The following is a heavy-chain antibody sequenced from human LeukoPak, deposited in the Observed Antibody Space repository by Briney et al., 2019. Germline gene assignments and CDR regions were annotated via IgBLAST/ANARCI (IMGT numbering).Heavy chain of an antibody. Sequence: SETLSLTCTVSGGSISSYYWSWIRQPPGKGLEWIGYIYYSGGTNYNPSLKSRVTISVDTSKNQFSLKLSSVTAADTAVYYCARHQRHIVVVTAPYGMDVWGQGTTVTVSS. J-gene: IGHJ6*02. D-gene: IGHD2-21*02. CDR1: GGSISSYY. CDR2: IYYSGGT. V-gene: IGHV4-59*08. CDR3: ARHQRHIVVVTAPYGMDV.